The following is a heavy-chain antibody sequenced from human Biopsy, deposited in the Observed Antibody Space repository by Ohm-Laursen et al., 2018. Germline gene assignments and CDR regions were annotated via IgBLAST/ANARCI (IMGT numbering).Heavy chain of an antibody. D-gene: IGHD1-26*01. CDR1: GYTFTDSY. V-gene: IGHV1-2*02. Sequence: ASVKVSCKASGYTFTDSYMHWVRQAPGQGPEWMGWINPNSGGTNYAQKFQGRVTMTRDTSMSTAYMELNRLRSDDTAVYYCARGGLNYWYFDLWGRGTLVTASS. CDR3: ARGGLNYWYFDL. J-gene: IGHJ2*01. CDR2: INPNSGGT.